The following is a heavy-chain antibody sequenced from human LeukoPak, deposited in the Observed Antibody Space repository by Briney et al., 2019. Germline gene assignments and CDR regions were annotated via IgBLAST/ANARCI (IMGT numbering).Heavy chain of an antibody. V-gene: IGHV1-18*01. Sequence: GASVKVSCKASGYTFTRYGISWVRQAPGQGREWMGWISADNGNTNYAQKLQGRVTMTTDTSTSTAYLELRSLRSDDTAVYYCARVVPRGPPDFDYWGQGTLVTVSS. D-gene: IGHD3-10*02. CDR1: GYTFTRYG. CDR2: ISADNGNT. J-gene: IGHJ4*02. CDR3: ARVVPRGPPDFDY.